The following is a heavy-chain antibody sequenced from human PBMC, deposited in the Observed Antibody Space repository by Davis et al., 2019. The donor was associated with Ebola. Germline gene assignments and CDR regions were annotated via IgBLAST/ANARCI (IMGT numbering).Heavy chain of an antibody. D-gene: IGHD1-14*01. CDR3: ARGGHPTMRAFDI. V-gene: IGHV1-69*13. CDR2: IIPIFGTA. J-gene: IGHJ3*02. CDR1: GGTFSSYA. Sequence: AASVKVSCKAPGGTFSSYAISWVRQAPGQGLEWMGGIIPIFGTANYAQKFQGRVTITADESTSTAYMELSSLRSEDTAVYYCARGGHPTMRAFDIWGQGTMVTVSS.